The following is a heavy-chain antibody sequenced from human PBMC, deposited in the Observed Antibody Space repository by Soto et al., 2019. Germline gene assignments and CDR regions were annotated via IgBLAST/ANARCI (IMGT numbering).Heavy chain of an antibody. V-gene: IGHV4-59*01. D-gene: IGHD2-15*01. J-gene: IGHJ5*02. CDR3: AREGYCSGGSCYRNWFDP. CDR2: IYYSGST. CDR1: GGYISSYY. Sequence: SETLSLTCTVSGGYISSYYWSWIRQPPGKGLEWIGYIYYSGSTNYNPSLKSRVTISVDTSKNQFSLKLSSVTAADTAVYYCAREGYCSGGSCYRNWFDPWGQGTLVTVSS.